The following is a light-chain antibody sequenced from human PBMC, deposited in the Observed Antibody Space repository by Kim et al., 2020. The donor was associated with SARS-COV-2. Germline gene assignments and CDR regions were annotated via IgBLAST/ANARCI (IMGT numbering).Light chain of an antibody. Sequence: LSPGERATLSGRASQSVSTSLAWYQQKPGQAPRLLIYDASSRATGIPARISGSGSGTDFTLTVSSLEPEDFAVYYCQQRSSWPLTFGGGTKVDIK. V-gene: IGKV3-11*01. J-gene: IGKJ4*01. CDR1: QSVSTS. CDR2: DAS. CDR3: QQRSSWPLT.